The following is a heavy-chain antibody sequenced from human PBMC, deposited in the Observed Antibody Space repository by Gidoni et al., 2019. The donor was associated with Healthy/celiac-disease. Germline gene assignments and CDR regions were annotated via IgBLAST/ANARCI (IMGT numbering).Heavy chain of an antibody. CDR3: ARGYCGGDCYPFDY. J-gene: IGHJ4*02. Sequence: QVRLVESGGGLVKPGWSLRLSCAASGFTSSDYYMTWIRQAPGKGREWVSYISSSGSTIYYADSVKGRYTISRDNAKNSLYLQMNSLRAEDTAVYYCARGYCGGDCYPFDYWGQGTLVTVSS. CDR2: ISSSGSTI. D-gene: IGHD2-21*02. V-gene: IGHV3-11*01. CDR1: GFTSSDYY.